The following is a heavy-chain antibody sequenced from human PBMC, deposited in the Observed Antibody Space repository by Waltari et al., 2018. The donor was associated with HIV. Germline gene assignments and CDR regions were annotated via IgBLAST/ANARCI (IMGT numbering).Heavy chain of an antibody. J-gene: IGHJ5*02. CDR1: GQLVDHYF. CDR2: VGHTGDS. V-gene: IGHV4-34*01. Sequence: QVQLRQWGAVLLKPSETLSLTCAVYGQLVDHYFWTWIRRSPEKGMEWIGEVGHTGDSNYTPPFRCRVTISVDKSKNLFSLTLKSATAADTAVYYCVRGLQSLADFRSYDPWGQGTPVTVSS. CDR3: VRGLQSLADFRSYDP. D-gene: IGHD3-3*01.